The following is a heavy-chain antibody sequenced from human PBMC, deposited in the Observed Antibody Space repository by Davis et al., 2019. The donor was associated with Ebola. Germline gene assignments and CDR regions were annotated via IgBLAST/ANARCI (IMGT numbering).Heavy chain of an antibody. CDR2: IRSKANNYAT. CDR1: GFTLSGSA. D-gene: IGHD6-19*01. CDR3: SATVAHFDY. Sequence: GESLKTSRAASGFTLSGSAMHWVRQASGKGLEWVGRIRSKANNYATAYAASVKGRFTISRDDSKNTAYLQMNSLKTEDTAVYYCSATVAHFDYWGQGTLVTVSS. V-gene: IGHV3-73*01. J-gene: IGHJ4*02.